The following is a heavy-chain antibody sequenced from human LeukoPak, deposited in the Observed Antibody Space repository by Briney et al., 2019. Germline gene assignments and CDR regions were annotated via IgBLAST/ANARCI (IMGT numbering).Heavy chain of an antibody. D-gene: IGHD5-18*01. CDR2: ISDNGGSI. Sequence: PGGSLRLSCAASGFTFSSFGMTWVRQAPGKGLEWVSAISDNGGSIFYADSVKGRFTISRDNSKNSLYLQMNSLRADDTAVYYCAGVDAAMPDAFDIWGQGTTVTVSS. CDR3: AGVDAAMPDAFDI. J-gene: IGHJ3*02. CDR1: GFTFSSFG. V-gene: IGHV3-23*01.